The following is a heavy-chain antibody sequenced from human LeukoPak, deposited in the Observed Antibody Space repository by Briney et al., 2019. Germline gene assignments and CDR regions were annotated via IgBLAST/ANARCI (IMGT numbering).Heavy chain of an antibody. CDR2: INHGGIA. CDR3: ARGLVAVAGNYGY. CDR1: GGSFSAYS. V-gene: IGHV4-34*01. D-gene: IGHD6-19*01. J-gene: IGHJ4*02. Sequence: SETLSLTCAVYGGSFSAYSWSWIRQPPGTGLEWIGEINHGGIANYNPSLRSRVTISVDTSTNQFSLGLSSVTAADTAVYYCARGLVAVAGNYGYWGQGTLVTVSS.